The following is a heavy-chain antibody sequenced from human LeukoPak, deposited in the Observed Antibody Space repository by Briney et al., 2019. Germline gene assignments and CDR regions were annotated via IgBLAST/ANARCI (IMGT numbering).Heavy chain of an antibody. CDR2: ISSSSSYI. CDR3: ARDADYFGGY. CDR1: GFTFSTYW. Sequence: GGSLRLSCAASGFTFSTYWMAWVRQAPGKGLEWVSSISSSSSYIYYADSVKGRFTISRDNAKNSLYLQMNSLRAEDTAVYYCARDADYFGGYWGQGTLVTVSS. V-gene: IGHV3-21*01. D-gene: IGHD5-12*01. J-gene: IGHJ4*02.